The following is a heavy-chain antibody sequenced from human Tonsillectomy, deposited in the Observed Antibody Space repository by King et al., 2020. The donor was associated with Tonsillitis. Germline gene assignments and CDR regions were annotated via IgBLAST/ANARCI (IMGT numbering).Heavy chain of an antibody. CDR3: AKGGQWELRAAYFDY. J-gene: IGHJ4*02. D-gene: IGHD1-26*01. Sequence: VQLVESGGGLVQPGRSLRLSCAASGFTFDDYAMHWVRQAPGKGMEWVSGISWNSGSIGYADSVKGRFTISRDNAKNSLYLQMNSLRAEDTALYYCAKGGQWELRAAYFDYWGQGTLVTVSS. CDR1: GFTFDDYA. CDR2: ISWNSGSI. V-gene: IGHV3-9*01.